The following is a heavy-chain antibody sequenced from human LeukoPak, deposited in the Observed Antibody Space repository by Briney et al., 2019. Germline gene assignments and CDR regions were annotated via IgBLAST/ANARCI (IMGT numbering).Heavy chain of an antibody. CDR1: GFTFSSYG. Sequence: GGSLRLSCAASGFTFSSYGMHWVRQAPGKGLEWVAFIRYDGSNKYYADSVKGRFTISRDNSKNTLYLQMNCLRAEDTAVYYCAPDPNCGGDCSPFDYWGQGTLVTVSS. J-gene: IGHJ4*02. D-gene: IGHD2-21*01. V-gene: IGHV3-30*02. CDR2: IRYDGSNK. CDR3: APDPNCGGDCSPFDY.